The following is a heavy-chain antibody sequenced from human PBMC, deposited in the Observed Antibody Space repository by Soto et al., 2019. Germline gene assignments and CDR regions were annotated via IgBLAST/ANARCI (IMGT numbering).Heavy chain of an antibody. CDR3: ARRSHPSYYYDSSGPRDYYYGMDV. V-gene: IGHV5-51*01. D-gene: IGHD3-22*01. Sequence: GESLKISCKGSGYSFTSYWIGWVRQMPGKGLEWMGIIYPGDSDTRYSPSFQGQVTISADKSISTAYLQWSSLKASDTAMYYCARRSHPSYYYDSSGPRDYYYGMDVWGQGTTVTVSS. CDR1: GYSFTSYW. J-gene: IGHJ6*02. CDR2: IYPGDSDT.